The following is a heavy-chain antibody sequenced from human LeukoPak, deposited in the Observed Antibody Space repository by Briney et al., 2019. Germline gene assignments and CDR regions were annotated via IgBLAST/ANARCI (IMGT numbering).Heavy chain of an antibody. CDR3: AKDDYGY. CDR2: ISYDGSNK. CDR1: GFIFSSYG. Sequence: PGGSLRLSCAASGFIFSSYGMHWVRQAPGKGLEWVAVISYDGSNKYYADSVKGRFTISRDNSKNTLYLQMNSLRAEDTAVYYCAKDDYGYWGQGTLVTVSS. D-gene: IGHD4-17*01. V-gene: IGHV3-30*18. J-gene: IGHJ4*02.